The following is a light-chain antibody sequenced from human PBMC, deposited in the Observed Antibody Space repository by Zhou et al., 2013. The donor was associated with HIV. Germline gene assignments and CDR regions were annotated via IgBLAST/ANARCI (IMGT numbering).Light chain of an antibody. CDR2: STF. V-gene: IGKV3-20*01. CDR3: QNYGRSPPLT. J-gene: IGKJ4*02. CDR1: QSVDRDY. Sequence: EIVLTQSPGTLSLSPGQRASLSCRASQSVDRDYLGWYQQKPGQAPRLLIYSTFKRATGTPDRFSGSGSGTAFTLTISRLEPEDVATYYCQNYGRSPPLTFGGGTRVRS.